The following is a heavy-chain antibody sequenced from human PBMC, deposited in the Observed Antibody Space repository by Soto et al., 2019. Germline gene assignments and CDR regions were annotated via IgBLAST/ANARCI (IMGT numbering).Heavy chain of an antibody. V-gene: IGHV1-8*01. CDR2: MNPNSGNT. D-gene: IGHD2-8*01. Sequence: ASVKVSCKASGYTFTSYDINWVRQATGQGLERMGWMNPNSGNTGYAQKFQGRVTMTRNTSISTAYMELSSLRSEDTAVYYCARWLIVLMVYESAFDTWCQGTMVTVSS. CDR3: ARWLIVLMVYESAFDT. J-gene: IGHJ3*02. CDR1: GYTFTSYD.